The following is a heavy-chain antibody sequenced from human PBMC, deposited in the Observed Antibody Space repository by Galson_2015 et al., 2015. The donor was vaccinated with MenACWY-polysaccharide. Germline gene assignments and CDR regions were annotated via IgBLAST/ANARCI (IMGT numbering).Heavy chain of an antibody. CDR1: GDSVYSHTAA. V-gene: IGHV6-1*01. D-gene: IGHD2-15*01. CDR2: TYYRSNWSS. CDR3: VRGGAAASRLFDP. J-gene: IGHJ5*02. Sequence: CAISGDSVYSHTAAWNWIRQSPSRGLEWLGRTYYRSNWSSDYALSVRGRITINADTYKNQFSLQLNSVTPEDTAVYYCVRGGAAASRLFDPWGQGALVTVSS.